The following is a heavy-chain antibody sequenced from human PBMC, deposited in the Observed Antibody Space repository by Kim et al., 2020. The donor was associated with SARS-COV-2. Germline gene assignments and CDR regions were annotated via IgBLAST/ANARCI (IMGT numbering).Heavy chain of an antibody. CDR2: ISYDGSNK. CDR1: GFTFSSYG. CDR3: AKELLGTVDTAMAYYYYYYMDV. Sequence: GGSLRLSCAASGFTFSSYGMHWVRQAPGKGLEWVAVISYDGSNKYYADSVKGRFTISRDNSKNTLYLQMNSLRAEDTAVYYCAKELLGTVDTAMAYYYYYYMDVWGKGTTITVSS. J-gene: IGHJ6*03. V-gene: IGHV3-30*18. D-gene: IGHD5-18*01.